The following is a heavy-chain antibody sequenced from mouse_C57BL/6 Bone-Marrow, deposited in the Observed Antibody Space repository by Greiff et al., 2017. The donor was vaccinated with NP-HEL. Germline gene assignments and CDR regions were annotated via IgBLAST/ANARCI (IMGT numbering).Heavy chain of an antibody. CDR2: IYPRSGNT. J-gene: IGHJ3*01. CDR3: AREGDYDGFAY. Sequence: QVQLQQSGAELARPGASVKLSCKASGYTFTSYGISLVKQRTGPGLEWIGKIYPRSGNTSYNEKFKGQATLTADKSSSTAYMELRSLTSEDSAVYFCAREGDYDGFAYWGQGTLVTVSA. CDR1: GYTFTSYG. V-gene: IGHV1-81*01. D-gene: IGHD2-4*01.